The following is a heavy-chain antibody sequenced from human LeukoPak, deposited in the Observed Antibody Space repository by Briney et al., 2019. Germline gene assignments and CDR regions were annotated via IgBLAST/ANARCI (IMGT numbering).Heavy chain of an antibody. CDR2: ISAYNGNT. CDR3: ARDSYYYDSSTFDY. Sequence: ASVKVSCKASGYTFTSYGIGWVRQAPGQGLEWMGWISAYNGNTNYAQKLQGRVTMTTDTSTSTAYMELRSLRSDDTAVYYCARDSYYYDSSTFDYWGQGTLVTVSS. J-gene: IGHJ4*02. CDR1: GYTFTSYG. V-gene: IGHV1-18*01. D-gene: IGHD3-22*01.